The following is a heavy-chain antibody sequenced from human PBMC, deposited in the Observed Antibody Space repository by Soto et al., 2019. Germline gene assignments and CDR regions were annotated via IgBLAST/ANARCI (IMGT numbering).Heavy chain of an antibody. V-gene: IGHV3-20*01. Sequence: GGSLRLSCAASGFTFDDYGMSWVRQAPGKGLEWVSGINWNGGSTGYADSVKGRFTISRDNAKNSLYLQMNSLRAEDTALYHCARFVGWGYYYYMDVWGKGTTVTVSS. J-gene: IGHJ6*03. CDR3: ARFVGWGYYYYMDV. D-gene: IGHD6-19*01. CDR2: INWNGGST. CDR1: GFTFDDYG.